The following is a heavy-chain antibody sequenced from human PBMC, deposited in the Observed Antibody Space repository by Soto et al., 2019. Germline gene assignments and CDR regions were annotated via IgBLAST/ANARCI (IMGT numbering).Heavy chain of an antibody. D-gene: IGHD6-13*01. CDR2: IYYSGST. Sequence: PSETLSLTCTVSGGSISSSSYYWGWIRQPPGKGLEWIGSIYYSGSTYYNPSLKSRVTISVDTSKNQFSLKLSSVTAADTAVYYCARLVGLAAIPPPNQGPIDYWGQGTLVTVSS. J-gene: IGHJ4*02. CDR1: GGSISSSSYY. CDR3: ARLVGLAAIPPPNQGPIDY. V-gene: IGHV4-39*01.